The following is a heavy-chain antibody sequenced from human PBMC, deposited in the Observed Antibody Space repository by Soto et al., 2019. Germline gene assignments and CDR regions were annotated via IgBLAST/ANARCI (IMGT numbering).Heavy chain of an antibody. CDR2: ISWNSGSI. Sequence: EVQLVESGGGLVQPGRSLRLSCAASGFTFDDYAMHWVRQAPGKGLEWVSGISWNSGSIGYADYVKGRFTISRDNAKNSLYLQMNSLRAEDTALYYCAKGHYDFWSGYYTHFDYWGQGTLVTVSS. CDR1: GFTFDDYA. CDR3: AKGHYDFWSGYYTHFDY. D-gene: IGHD3-3*01. J-gene: IGHJ4*02. V-gene: IGHV3-9*01.